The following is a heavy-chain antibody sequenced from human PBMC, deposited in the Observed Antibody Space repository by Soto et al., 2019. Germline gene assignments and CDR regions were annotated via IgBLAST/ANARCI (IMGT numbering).Heavy chain of an antibody. CDR1: GFTFSSYS. D-gene: IGHD6-13*01. V-gene: IGHV3-21*01. Sequence: GGSLRLSCAASGFTFSSYSMNWVRQAPGKGLEWVSSISSSSSYIYYADSVKGRFTISRDNAKNSLYLQMNSLRAEDTAVYYCARDGIAAAGWGDFDHWGQGTLVTVSS. J-gene: IGHJ4*02. CDR2: ISSSSSYI. CDR3: ARDGIAAAGWGDFDH.